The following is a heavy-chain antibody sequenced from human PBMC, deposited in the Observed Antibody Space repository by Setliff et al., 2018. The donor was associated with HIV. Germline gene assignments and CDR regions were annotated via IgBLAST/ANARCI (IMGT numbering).Heavy chain of an antibody. Sequence: ASVKFSCKASGYTFPNYGISWVRQAPGQGLEWMGWVSAYNGLTNYAQNLQGRVTTTTDTSSTTAFLELRSLRSDDTAMYYCARDRRYSGTYHIDYWGQGTRVTVSS. V-gene: IGHV1-18*01. D-gene: IGHD1-26*01. J-gene: IGHJ4*02. CDR2: VSAYNGLT. CDR1: GYTFPNYG. CDR3: ARDRRYSGTYHIDY.